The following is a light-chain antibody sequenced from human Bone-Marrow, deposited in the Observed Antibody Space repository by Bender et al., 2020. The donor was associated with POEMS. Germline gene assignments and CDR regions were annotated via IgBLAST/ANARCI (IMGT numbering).Light chain of an antibody. J-gene: IGLJ3*02. CDR1: SGDIGAYKF. Sequence: QPALTQPASVSGSPGQSITVSCTGTSGDIGAYKFVSWFQQHPGKAPKLIIHDVNHRPLGVSSRFSASKSGNTASLTISGLQSEDEATYFCCSLAGSDTWVFGGGTKVTVL. CDR3: CSLAGSDTWV. CDR2: DVN. V-gene: IGLV2-14*03.